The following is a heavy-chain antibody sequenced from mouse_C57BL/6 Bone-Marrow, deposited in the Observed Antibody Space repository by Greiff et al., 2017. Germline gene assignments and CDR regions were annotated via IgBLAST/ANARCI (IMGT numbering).Heavy chain of an antibody. V-gene: IGHV1-81*01. CDR3: AREDYSNRFAY. J-gene: IGHJ3*01. CDR2: IYPRSGNT. Sequence: VKLQQSGAELARPGASVKLSCKASGYTFTSYGISWVKQRTGQGLEWIGEIYPRSGNTYYNEKFKGKATLTADKSSSTAYMELRSLTSEDSAVYFCAREDYSNRFAYWGQGTLVTVSA. D-gene: IGHD2-5*01. CDR1: GYTFTSYG.